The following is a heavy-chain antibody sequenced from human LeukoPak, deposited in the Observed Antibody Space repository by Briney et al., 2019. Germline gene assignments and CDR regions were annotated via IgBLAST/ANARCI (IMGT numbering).Heavy chain of an antibody. CDR2: IYSGSST. J-gene: IGHJ4*02. D-gene: IGHD6-13*01. CDR3: ARDRGSGSSWYRLDY. Sequence: PGGSLRLSCAASGFTVGTNYMSWVRQAPGKGLEWVSLIYSGSSTYYANSVKGRFTISRDNSKNTVYLQMNSLRAEDTAVYYCARDRGSGSSWYRLDYWGQGTLVTVSS. V-gene: IGHV3-53*01. CDR1: GFTVGTNY.